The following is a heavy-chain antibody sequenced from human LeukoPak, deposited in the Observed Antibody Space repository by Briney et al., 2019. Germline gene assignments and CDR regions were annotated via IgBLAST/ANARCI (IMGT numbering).Heavy chain of an antibody. CDR2: IYPGDSDT. CDR1: GYSFTSYW. Sequence: GVSLKISCKGSGYSFTSYWIGWVRQMPGKGLEWMGIIYPGDSDTRYSPSLQGQVTISADKSISTAYLQWSSLKASDTAMYYCARHGGGIVVVPAAKGGMDVWGKGTTVTVSS. D-gene: IGHD2-2*01. CDR3: ARHGGGIVVVPAAKGGMDV. V-gene: IGHV5-51*01. J-gene: IGHJ6*04.